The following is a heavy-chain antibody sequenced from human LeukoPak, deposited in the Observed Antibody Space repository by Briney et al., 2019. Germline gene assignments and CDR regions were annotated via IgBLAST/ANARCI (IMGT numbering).Heavy chain of an antibody. J-gene: IGHJ4*02. V-gene: IGHV4-61*02. D-gene: IGHD5-18*01. CDR2: IYTSGST. Sequence: ASQTLSLTCTVSGGSISSGSYYWSWIRQPAGKGLEWIGRIYTSGSTNYNPSLKTRVTIYVDTYKTQFALRLRSVTAADTAVYYCARDSSYGLEYAYWGQGTLVTVSS. CDR3: ARDSSYGLEYAY. CDR1: GGSISSGSYY.